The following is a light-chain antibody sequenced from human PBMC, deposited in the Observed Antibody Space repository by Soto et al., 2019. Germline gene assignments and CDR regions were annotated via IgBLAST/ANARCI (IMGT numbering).Light chain of an antibody. CDR2: GAS. Sequence: EIVMKQSPATLSVSPGESATISCRASQSISSTLAWYQQKPGQAPRLLISGASTRATDIPARFSGSGSGTEFTLTIRGLQSEDFAGYYFQQYNNWPRTFGGGTKVEI. CDR3: QQYNNWPRT. CDR1: QSISST. V-gene: IGKV3-15*01. J-gene: IGKJ4*01.